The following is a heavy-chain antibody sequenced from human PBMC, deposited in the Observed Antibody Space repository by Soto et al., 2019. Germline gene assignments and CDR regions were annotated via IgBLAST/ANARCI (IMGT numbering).Heavy chain of an antibody. V-gene: IGHV1-69*13. CDR3: ARSHTPNYGRGYYFDY. Sequence: GASVEVSCKASGGTFSSYAISWVRQSPGQGLEWMGGIIPIFGTANYAQKFQGRVTITADESTSTAYMELSSLRSEDTAVYYCARSHTPNYGRGYYFDYWGQGTLVTVTA. J-gene: IGHJ4*02. CDR2: IIPIFGTA. CDR1: GGTFSSYA. D-gene: IGHD1-7*01.